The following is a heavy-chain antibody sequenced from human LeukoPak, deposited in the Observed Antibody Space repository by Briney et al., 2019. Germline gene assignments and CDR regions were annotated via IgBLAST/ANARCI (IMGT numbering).Heavy chain of an antibody. CDR3: ASERITIFGVVIMFY. D-gene: IGHD3-3*01. V-gene: IGHV4-39*01. Sequence: SETLSLTCTVSGGSISSSSCYWGWIRQPPGKGLEWIGSIYYSGSTYYNPSLKSRVTISVDTSKNQFSLKLSSVTAADTAVYYCASERITIFGVVIMFYWGQGTLVTVSS. CDR1: GGSISSSSCY. CDR2: IYYSGST. J-gene: IGHJ4*02.